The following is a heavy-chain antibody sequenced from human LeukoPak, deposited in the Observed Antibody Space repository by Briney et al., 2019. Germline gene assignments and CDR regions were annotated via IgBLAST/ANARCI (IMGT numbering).Heavy chain of an antibody. D-gene: IGHD3-10*01. V-gene: IGHV3-74*01. CDR1: GFTFSSYW. Sequence: GGSLRLSCAASGFTFSSYWMHWVRQAPGKGLVWVSRISGDGTARNYADSVKGRFTISRDDAKNTVDLQMNSLRGEDTTVYYCVRGRGSYGWFDPWGQGTLVTVSS. CDR3: VRGRGSYGWFDP. J-gene: IGHJ5*02. CDR2: ISGDGTAR.